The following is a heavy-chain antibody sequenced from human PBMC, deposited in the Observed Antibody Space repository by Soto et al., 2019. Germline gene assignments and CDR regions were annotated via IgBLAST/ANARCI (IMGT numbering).Heavy chain of an antibody. Sequence: GASVKVSCKASGGTFSSYAISWVRQAPGQGLEWMGGIIPIFGTANYAQKFQGRVTITADESTSTAYMELSSLRSEDTAVYYCARSPNVRGYSGYDSVGWFDPWGQGTLVTVSS. CDR3: ARSPNVRGYSGYDSVGWFDP. D-gene: IGHD5-12*01. V-gene: IGHV1-69*13. J-gene: IGHJ5*02. CDR1: GGTFSSYA. CDR2: IIPIFGTA.